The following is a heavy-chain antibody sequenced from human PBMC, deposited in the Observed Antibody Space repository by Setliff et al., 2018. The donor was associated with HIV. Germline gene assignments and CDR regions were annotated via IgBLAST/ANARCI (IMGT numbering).Heavy chain of an antibody. CDR2: ISAYNGNT. J-gene: IGHJ3*02. CDR1: GYTLTSYG. Sequence: ASVKVSCKASGYTLTSYGTSWVRQAPGQGLEWMGWISAYNGNTNYAQKVQGRVTMTTDTSTSTACMELRSLRSDDTAVYYCARDRGVYCRSTNCYSPVDAFDIWGQGTMVTVSS. V-gene: IGHV1-18*01. D-gene: IGHD2-2*01. CDR3: ARDRGVYCRSTNCYSPVDAFDI.